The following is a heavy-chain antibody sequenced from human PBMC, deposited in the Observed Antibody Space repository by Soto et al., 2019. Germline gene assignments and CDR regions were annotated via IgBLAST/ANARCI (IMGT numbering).Heavy chain of an antibody. CDR2: INPNSGGT. CDR1: GYTFTEYY. D-gene: IGHD3-10*01. Sequence: QVHLVQSGAEVKKPGASVRVSCKASGYTFTEYYVHWVRQAPGQGLEWMGWINPNSGGTNFAQKFQGWVTMTSDTSSTTADLELRRLGSDATAGNYCASSLGAGGDYCSGMDVWGPGTTVTVSS. J-gene: IGHJ6*02. V-gene: IGHV1-2*04. CDR3: ASSLGAGGDYCSGMDV.